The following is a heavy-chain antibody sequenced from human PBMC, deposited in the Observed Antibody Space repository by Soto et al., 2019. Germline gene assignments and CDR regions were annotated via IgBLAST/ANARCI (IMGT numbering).Heavy chain of an antibody. CDR2: FDPEDGET. CDR3: ATDLITIFGVVITPPIY. J-gene: IGHJ4*02. CDR1: GYTLTELS. Sequence: ASVKVSCKVSGYTLTELSMHWVRQAPGKGLEWMGGFDPEDGETSYAQKFQGRVTMTEDTSTDTAYMELSSLRSEDTAVYYCATDLITIFGVVITPPIYWGQGTRVTVSS. V-gene: IGHV1-24*01. D-gene: IGHD3-3*01.